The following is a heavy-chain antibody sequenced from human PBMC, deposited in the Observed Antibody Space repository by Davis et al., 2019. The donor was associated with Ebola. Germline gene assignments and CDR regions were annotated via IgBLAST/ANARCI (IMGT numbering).Heavy chain of an antibody. CDR1: GYSFTSYW. CDR3: ARLRRDGYNHFDF. Sequence: KVSCKGSGYSFTSYWIGWVRQMPGKGLEWMGIIYPGDSDTRYSPSFQGQVTISADKSISTAYLQWSSLKASDTAMYYCARLRRDGYNHFDFWGQGTLVTVSS. J-gene: IGHJ4*02. D-gene: IGHD5-24*01. V-gene: IGHV5-51*01. CDR2: IYPGDSDT.